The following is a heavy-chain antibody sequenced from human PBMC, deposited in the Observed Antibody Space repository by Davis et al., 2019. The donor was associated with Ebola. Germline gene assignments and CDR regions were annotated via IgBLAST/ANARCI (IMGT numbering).Heavy chain of an antibody. Sequence: PSETLSLTCAVYGGSFSGYYWSWIRQPPGKGLEWIGEINHSGSTNYNPSLKSRVTISVDTSKNQFSLKLSSVTAADTAVYYCARCGEDDILTGYFFDYWGQGTLVTVSS. CDR3: ARCGEDDILTGYFFDY. D-gene: IGHD3-9*01. CDR2: INHSGST. J-gene: IGHJ4*02. V-gene: IGHV4-34*01. CDR1: GGSFSGYY.